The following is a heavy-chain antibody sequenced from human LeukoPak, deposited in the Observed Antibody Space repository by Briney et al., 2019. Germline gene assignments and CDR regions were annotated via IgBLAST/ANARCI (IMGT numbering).Heavy chain of an antibody. CDR1: GYSFTDYW. D-gene: IGHD1-26*01. CDR3: AIRYSGSYNDY. J-gene: IGHJ4*02. CDR2: IYPVDSVT. Sequence: KVGGSLNISCKGSGYSFTDYWSGGVRQMPGKGLEGMGIIYPVDSVTRYSPSFQAQVTISADTSISNAYLKWSSLKASDTAMYYCAIRYSGSYNDYWGQGTLVTVSS. V-gene: IGHV5-51*01.